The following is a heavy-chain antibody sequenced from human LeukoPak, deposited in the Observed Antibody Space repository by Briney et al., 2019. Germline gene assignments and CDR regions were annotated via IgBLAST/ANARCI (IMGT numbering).Heavy chain of an antibody. J-gene: IGHJ4*02. V-gene: IGHV3-48*01. CDR1: GFTFSSYS. CDR2: ISSTSTTV. CDR3: ARDRVTYTTSVDPLDY. D-gene: IGHD2-2*02. Sequence: GGSLRLSCAASGFTFSSYSMNWVRQAPGKGLEWISYISSTSTTVLYADSVKGRFTISRDNAKNSLDLQMNSLRAEDTAVYYCARDRVTYTTSVDPLDYWGQGTLVTVSS.